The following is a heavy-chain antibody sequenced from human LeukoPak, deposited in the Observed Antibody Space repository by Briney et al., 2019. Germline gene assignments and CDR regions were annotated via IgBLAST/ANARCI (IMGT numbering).Heavy chain of an antibody. Sequence: GASVKVSCKASGYTFTGYYMHWVRQAPGQGLEWMGWINPNRGGTNYAQKFQGRVSMTGDTSISTAYMELSRLRSDDTAVYYCARGLPRRLYAFDIWGQGTMVTVSS. D-gene: IGHD3-16*01. CDR2: INPNRGGT. CDR1: GYTFTGYY. CDR3: ARGLPRRLYAFDI. J-gene: IGHJ3*02. V-gene: IGHV1-2*02.